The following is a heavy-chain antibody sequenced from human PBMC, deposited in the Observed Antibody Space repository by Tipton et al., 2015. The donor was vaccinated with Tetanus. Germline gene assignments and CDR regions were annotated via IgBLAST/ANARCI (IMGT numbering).Heavy chain of an antibody. J-gene: IGHJ4*02. V-gene: IGHV3-7*03. CDR3: VSRYSNAWYYFDI. CDR1: GFTFSSYW. Sequence: SLRLSCTASGFTFSSYWMSWVRQTPGKGLEWVANIKEDGSEKYYVDSVKGRFTISRDNAKNSLLLEMSSLRVEDTAVYFCVSRYSNAWYYFDIWGREPPLPFSP. CDR2: IKEDGSEK. D-gene: IGHD5-12*01.